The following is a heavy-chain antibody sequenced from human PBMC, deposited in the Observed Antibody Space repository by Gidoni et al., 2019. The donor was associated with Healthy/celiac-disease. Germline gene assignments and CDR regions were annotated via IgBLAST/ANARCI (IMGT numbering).Heavy chain of an antibody. CDR1: GCTFSSYS. V-gene: IGHV3-48*04. J-gene: IGHJ4*02. Sequence: EVQLVESGGGWVQPGGSLRLSCAASGCTFSSYSMNWVRQAPGKGLEWVSYISSSSSTIYYADSVKGRFTISRDNAKNSLYLQMNSLRAEDTAVYYCARLDTAMVRDYWGQGTLVTVSS. CDR3: ARLDTAMVRDY. D-gene: IGHD5-18*01. CDR2: ISSSSSTI.